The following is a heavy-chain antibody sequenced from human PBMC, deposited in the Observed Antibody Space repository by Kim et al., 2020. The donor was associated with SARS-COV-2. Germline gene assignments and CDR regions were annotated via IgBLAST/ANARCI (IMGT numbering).Heavy chain of an antibody. J-gene: IGHJ3*02. CDR2: ISSNGGST. V-gene: IGHV3-64*01. Sequence: GGSLRLSCAASGFTFSSYAMHWVRQAPGKGLEYVSAISSNGGSTYYANSVKGRFTISRDNSKNTLYLQMGSLRAEDMAVYYCARDEKPQLWRVVPNSAFDIWGQGTMVTVSS. CDR1: GFTFSSYA. D-gene: IGHD5-18*01. CDR3: ARDEKPQLWRVVPNSAFDI.